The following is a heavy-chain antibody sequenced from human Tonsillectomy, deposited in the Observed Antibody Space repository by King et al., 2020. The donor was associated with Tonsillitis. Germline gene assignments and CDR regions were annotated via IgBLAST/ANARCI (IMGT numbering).Heavy chain of an antibody. CDR3: ASGEVVPAAISVLPIDY. J-gene: IGHJ4*02. V-gene: IGHV5-10-1*03. CDR2: IDPSDSYT. Sequence: VQLVQSGAEVKKPGESLRISCKGSGYSFTSYWISWVRQMPGKGLEWMGRIDPSDSYTNYSPSFQGHVTISADKSISTAYLQWSSLKASDTAMYYCASGEVVPAAISVLPIDYWGQGTLVTVSS. D-gene: IGHD2-2*01. CDR1: GYSFTSYW.